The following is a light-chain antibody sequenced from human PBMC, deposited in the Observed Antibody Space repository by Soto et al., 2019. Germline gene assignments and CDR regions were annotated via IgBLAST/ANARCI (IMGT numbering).Light chain of an antibody. CDR1: SSDVGGYNY. V-gene: IGLV2-11*01. Sequence: QSALTQPRSVSGSPGQSVTISCTGTSSDVGGYNYVSWYQQHPGKAPKLMIYDVSKRPSGVPDRFSGSKSGNTASLTISGLQAEDEADCYCCSYAGSYTHVVFGGGTKLTVL. CDR3: CSYAGSYTHVV. CDR2: DVS. J-gene: IGLJ2*01.